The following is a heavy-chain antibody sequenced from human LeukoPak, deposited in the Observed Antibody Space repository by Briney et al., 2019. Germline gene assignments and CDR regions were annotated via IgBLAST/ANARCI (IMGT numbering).Heavy chain of an antibody. J-gene: IGHJ5*02. D-gene: IGHD5/OR15-5a*01. CDR2: IRYSGST. Sequence: PSETLSLTCNVSRCSISSNTYVWGWIRRPPGKGLEWIGSIRYSGSTYYNPSLKSRVTISVDTSKNQFSLNLSSLTAADTAVYYCATSDTVSTYNWFDPWGQGTLVTVS. CDR1: RCSISSNTYV. V-gene: IGHV4-39*01. CDR3: ATSDTVSTYNWFDP.